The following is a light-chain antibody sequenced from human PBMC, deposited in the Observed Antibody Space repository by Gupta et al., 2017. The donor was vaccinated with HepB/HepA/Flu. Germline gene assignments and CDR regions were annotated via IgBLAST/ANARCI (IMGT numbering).Light chain of an antibody. CDR3: QQNNNRPWT. J-gene: IGKJ1*01. CDR1: QDVHTN. CDR2: GAS. Sequence: DIVMKQSPATLSVSPGERVAFSCRASQDVHTNLAWMQQKPGQAPKVLIYGASARATGVPARFIGSGSRTEFTLTITSRQSEDFAVYECQQNNNRPWTFGQGTKVEIK. V-gene: IGKV3-15*01.